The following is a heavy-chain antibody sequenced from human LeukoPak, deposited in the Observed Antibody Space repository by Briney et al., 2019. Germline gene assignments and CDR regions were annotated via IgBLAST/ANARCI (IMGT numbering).Heavy chain of an antibody. D-gene: IGHD3-16*02. CDR1: GFVFKNYA. Sequence: PGGSLRLSCAASGFVFKNYAMSWVRQAPGKGLEWVSAISGSGGSTDYADSVKGRFTISRDNSKNTLYLQMNSLRAEDTAVYYCAKDFLHYVWGSNPFGHWGQGTLVTVSS. CDR3: AKDFLHYVWGSNPFGH. J-gene: IGHJ4*02. CDR2: ISGSGGST. V-gene: IGHV3-23*01.